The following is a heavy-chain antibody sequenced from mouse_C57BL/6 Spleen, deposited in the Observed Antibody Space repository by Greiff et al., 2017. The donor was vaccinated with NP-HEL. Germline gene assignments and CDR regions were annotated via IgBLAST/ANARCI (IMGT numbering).Heavy chain of an antibody. CDR1: GYAFSSSW. D-gene: IGHD2-4*01. CDR3: AIYYDYEYNYAMDY. CDR2: IYPGDGDT. J-gene: IGHJ4*01. Sequence: VMLVESGPELVKPGASVKISCKASGYAFSSSWMNWVKQRPGKGLEWIGRIYPGDGDTNYNGKFKGKATLTADKSSSTAYMQLSSLTSEDSAVYFCAIYYDYEYNYAMDYWGQGTSVTVSS. V-gene: IGHV1-82*01.